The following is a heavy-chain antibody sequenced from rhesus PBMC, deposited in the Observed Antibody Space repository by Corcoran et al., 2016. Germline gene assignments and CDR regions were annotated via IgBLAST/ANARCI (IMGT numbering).Heavy chain of an antibody. V-gene: IGHV1S2*01. CDR3: ARGDYYSGSYHY. J-gene: IGHJ4*01. D-gene: IGHD3-16*01. Sequence: QVQLVQSGAEVTKPGSSVKVSCQASGYTFTDYSLHWVSQAPRHGLEWMGVINLYNGNTKYAQKFQGRVTMTRDTSTSTAYMELSSLRSEDTAVYYCARGDYYSGSYHYWGQGVLVTVSS. CDR1: GYTFTDYS. CDR2: INLYNGNT.